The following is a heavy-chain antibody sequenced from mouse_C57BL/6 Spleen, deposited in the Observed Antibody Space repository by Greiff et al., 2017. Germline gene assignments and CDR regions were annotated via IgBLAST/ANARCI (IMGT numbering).Heavy chain of an antibody. CDR2: IHPNSGST. V-gene: IGHV1-64*01. Sequence: QVHVKQPGAELVKPGASVKLSCKASGYTFTSYWMHWVKQRPGQGLEWIGMIHPNSGSTNYNEKFKSKATLTVDKSSSTAYMQLSSLTSEDSAVYYCARCPDGYILFDCWGQGTTLTVSS. CDR3: ARCPDGYILFDC. J-gene: IGHJ2*01. CDR1: GYTFTSYW. D-gene: IGHD2-3*01.